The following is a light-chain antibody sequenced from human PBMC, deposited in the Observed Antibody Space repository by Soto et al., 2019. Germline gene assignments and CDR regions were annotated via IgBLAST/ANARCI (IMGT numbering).Light chain of an antibody. Sequence: QSALTQPPSASGSPGQSVTISCTGTSSDVGGYNYVSWYQQHPGKAPKLMIYEVSKRPSGVPDRFSGSKSSNTASLTVSGLQAEDEADYYCSSYAGINTLVFGGGTQLTVL. J-gene: IGLJ2*01. CDR1: SSDVGGYNY. CDR2: EVS. CDR3: SSYAGINTLV. V-gene: IGLV2-8*01.